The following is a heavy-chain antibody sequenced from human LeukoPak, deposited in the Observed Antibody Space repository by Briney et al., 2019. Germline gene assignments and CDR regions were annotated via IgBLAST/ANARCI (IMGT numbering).Heavy chain of an antibody. V-gene: IGHV4-59*12. CDR3: ASVVPAGECSGGSCYGGPYTFNI. Sequence: SETLSLTCTVSGDSISSYYCSWIRQPPGKGLEWIYYSGTTAYNPSLKSRATISIDMSENHFSLMLTSVTAADTAIYYCASVVPAGECSGGSCYGGPYTFNIWGQGTLVTVSS. J-gene: IGHJ3*02. CDR1: GDSISSYY. D-gene: IGHD2-15*01. CDR2: YSGTT.